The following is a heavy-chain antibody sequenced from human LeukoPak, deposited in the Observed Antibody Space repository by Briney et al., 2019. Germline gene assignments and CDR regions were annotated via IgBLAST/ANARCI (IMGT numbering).Heavy chain of an antibody. CDR2: IIPIFGTA. Sequence: GASVKVSCKASGGTFSSYAISWVRQAPGQGLEWMGGIIPIFGTANYAQKFQGRVTITADESTSTAYMELSSLRSEDTAVYYCARVGRDYDSSGYWENWGQGTLVTVSS. J-gene: IGHJ4*02. V-gene: IGHV1-69*13. D-gene: IGHD3-22*01. CDR3: ARVGRDYDSSGYWEN. CDR1: GGTFSSYA.